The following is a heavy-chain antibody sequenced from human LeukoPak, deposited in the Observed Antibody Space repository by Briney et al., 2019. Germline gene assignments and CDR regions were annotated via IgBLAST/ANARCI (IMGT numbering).Heavy chain of an antibody. CDR2: IYPGDSDT. Sequence: GESLKISCKGSGYNFTNYWIAWVRQMPGKGLDWMGVIYPGDSDTRYSPSFQGQVTISADKSISTAYLQWSSLKASDTAMYYCATQYSSSWGFDPWGQGTLVTVSS. CDR3: ATQYSSSWGFDP. J-gene: IGHJ5*02. D-gene: IGHD6-13*01. CDR1: GYNFTNYW. V-gene: IGHV5-51*01.